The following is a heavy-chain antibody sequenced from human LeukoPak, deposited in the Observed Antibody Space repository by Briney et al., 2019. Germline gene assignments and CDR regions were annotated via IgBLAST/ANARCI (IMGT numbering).Heavy chain of an antibody. V-gene: IGHV1-69*01. J-gene: IGHJ5*02. Sequence: ASVKVSCKASGGTFISYAISWVRQAPGQGLEWMGGIIPIFGTANYAQKFQGRVTITADESTSTAYMELSSLRPEDTAVYYCARGGNWNPHWFDPWGQGTLVTVSS. CDR1: GGTFISYA. D-gene: IGHD1-20*01. CDR2: IIPIFGTA. CDR3: ARGGNWNPHWFDP.